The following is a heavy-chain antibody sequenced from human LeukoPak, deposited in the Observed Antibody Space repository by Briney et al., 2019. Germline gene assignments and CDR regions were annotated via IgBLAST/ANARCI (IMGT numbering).Heavy chain of an antibody. CDR1: GYTFTGYY. Sequence: GASVKVSCKASGYTFTGYYMHWVRQAPGQGLEWMGWINPNSGGTNYAQKFQGRVTMTRDTSISTAYMELSRLRSDDTAVYYSARDADTAMVTDDYWGQGTLVTVSS. J-gene: IGHJ4*02. CDR2: INPNSGGT. CDR3: ARDADTAMVTDDY. V-gene: IGHV1-2*02. D-gene: IGHD5-18*01.